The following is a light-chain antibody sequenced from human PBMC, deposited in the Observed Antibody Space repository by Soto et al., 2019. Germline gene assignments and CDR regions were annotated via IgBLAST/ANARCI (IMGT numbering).Light chain of an antibody. CDR1: SSDYGGYNY. Sequence: QSALTQPASVSGSPGQSITISCTGTSSDYGGYNYVSRHQQHPGTSPKLMIYDVSNRTSGVSNRFSGSNSGDTASLTISGLQSEDEADYYCNSYTSGSNRVFGGGTKLTVL. J-gene: IGLJ2*01. CDR3: NSYTSGSNRV. CDR2: DVS. V-gene: IGLV2-14*01.